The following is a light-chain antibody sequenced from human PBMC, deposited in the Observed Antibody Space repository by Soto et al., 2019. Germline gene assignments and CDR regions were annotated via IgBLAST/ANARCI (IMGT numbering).Light chain of an antibody. Sequence: DIQMTQSPSSLSESVGDRVTITCRASQYVDNYLNWYQQKPGKAPKLLIYGASSLQSGVPSRFSGIGSGTDFTLTISSLQPEDSATYYFQQSYRTPRSFGQGTKVEVK. V-gene: IGKV1-39*01. J-gene: IGKJ1*01. CDR1: QYVDNY. CDR2: GAS. CDR3: QQSYRTPRS.